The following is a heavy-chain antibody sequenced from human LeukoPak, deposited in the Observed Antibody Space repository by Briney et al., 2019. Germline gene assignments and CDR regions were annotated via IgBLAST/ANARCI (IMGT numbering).Heavy chain of an antibody. D-gene: IGHD6-13*01. CDR2: IYYSGST. Sequence: SETLSLTCTVSGGSISSYYWSWIRQPPGKGLEWIGYIYYSGSTNYNPSLKSRVTISVDTSKNQFSLRLSSVTAADTAVYYCARLASSSSPWVDYWGQGTLVTVSS. CDR3: ARLASSSSPWVDY. V-gene: IGHV4-59*08. CDR1: GGSISSYY. J-gene: IGHJ4*02.